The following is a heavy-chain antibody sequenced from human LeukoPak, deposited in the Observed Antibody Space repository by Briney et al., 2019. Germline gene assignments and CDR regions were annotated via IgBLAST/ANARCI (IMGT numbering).Heavy chain of an antibody. CDR3: AKTPSAYCGGDCSYFDY. J-gene: IGHJ4*02. CDR1: GFTFSSYG. V-gene: IGHV3-30*18. Sequence: PGGSLRLSCAASGFTFSSYGMHWVRQAPGKGLEWVAVISYDGSNKYYADSVKGRFTISRDNSKNTLYLQMNSLRAEDTAVYYCAKTPSAYCGGDCSYFDYWGQGTLVTVSS. D-gene: IGHD2-21*02. CDR2: ISYDGSNK.